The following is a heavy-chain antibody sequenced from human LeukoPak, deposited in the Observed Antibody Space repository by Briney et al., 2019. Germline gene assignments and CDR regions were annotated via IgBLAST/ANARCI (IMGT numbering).Heavy chain of an antibody. Sequence: SETLSLTCAVYGGSFSGYYWSWIRQPPGKGPEWIGEINHSGSTNYNPSLKSRVTISVDTSKNQFSLKLSSVTAADTAVYYCARGLRYYYYYMDVWGKGTTVTVSS. V-gene: IGHV4-34*01. CDR2: INHSGST. CDR3: ARGLRYYYYYMDV. CDR1: GGSFSGYY. J-gene: IGHJ6*03.